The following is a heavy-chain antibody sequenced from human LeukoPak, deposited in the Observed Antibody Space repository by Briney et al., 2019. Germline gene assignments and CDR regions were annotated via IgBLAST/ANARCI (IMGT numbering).Heavy chain of an antibody. CDR1: GFTVSTNY. Sequence: GGSLRLSCAASGFTVSTNYMTWVRQAPGKGLDWVSIINTGGYTYYIDSVKGRFTISRDNSRSTLYLQMNSLRPEDTAIYYCAREGYYGSGSPPSLYFDYWGQGTLVTVSS. D-gene: IGHD3-10*01. CDR2: INTGGYT. J-gene: IGHJ4*02. CDR3: AREGYYGSGSPPSLYFDY. V-gene: IGHV3-66*02.